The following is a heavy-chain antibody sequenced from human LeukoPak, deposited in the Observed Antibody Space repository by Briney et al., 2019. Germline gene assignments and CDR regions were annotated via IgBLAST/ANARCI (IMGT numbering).Heavy chain of an antibody. CDR2: INHSGST. CDR3: ARGWKGAAGKETFDY. D-gene: IGHD6-13*01. V-gene: IGHV4-34*01. J-gene: IGHJ4*02. Sequence: TPSETLSLTCAVYGGSFSGYYWSWIRQPPGKGLEWIGEINHSGSTNYNPSLKSRVTISVDTSKNQFSLKLSSVTAADTAVYYCARGWKGAAGKETFDYWGQGTLVTVSS. CDR1: GGSFSGYY.